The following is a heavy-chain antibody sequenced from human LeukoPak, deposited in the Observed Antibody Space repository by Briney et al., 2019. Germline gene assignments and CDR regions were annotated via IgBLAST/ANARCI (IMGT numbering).Heavy chain of an antibody. J-gene: IGHJ6*04. V-gene: IGHV4-34*01. CDR2: INHSGST. CDR1: GGSFSGYY. Sequence: SETLSLTCAVYGGSFSGYYWSWIRQPPGKGLEWIGEINHSGSTNYNPSLKSRVTISVDTSKNQFSLKLSSVTAADTAVYYCTVLPRRGLRFGPGYYYYGMDVWGKGTTVTVSS. D-gene: IGHD3-10*01. CDR3: TVLPRRGLRFGPGYYYYGMDV.